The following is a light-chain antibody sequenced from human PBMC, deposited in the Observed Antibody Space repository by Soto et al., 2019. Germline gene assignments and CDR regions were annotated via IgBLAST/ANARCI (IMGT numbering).Light chain of an antibody. V-gene: IGKV2-30*01. J-gene: IGKJ2*01. Sequence: DVVMTQSPLSLPVTLGQPASISCTSTQSLVDSDGNTYLNWFQQRPGQSPRRLIYKISNRDSGVPERFSGSGSGTDFTLKISRVEAEDVGVYYCMQGTHWPPYTFGQGTKLEI. CDR3: MQGTHWPPYT. CDR2: KIS. CDR1: QSLVDSDGNTY.